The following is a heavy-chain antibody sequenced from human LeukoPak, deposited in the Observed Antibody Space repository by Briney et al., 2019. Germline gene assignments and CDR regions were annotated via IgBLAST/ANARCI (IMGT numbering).Heavy chain of an antibody. CDR1: GYTFTNYD. V-gene: IGHV1-8*01. D-gene: IGHD3-10*01. J-gene: IGHJ6*03. Sequence: ASVKVSCKASGYTFTNYDINWVRQATGQGLEWMGWVNPNSGNTGCAQKFQGRVTMTRNTSISTAFMELSSLRSEDTAVYFCARADFSGTLEHYYMDVWGKGTTVTIS. CDR2: VNPNSGNT. CDR3: ARADFSGTLEHYYMDV.